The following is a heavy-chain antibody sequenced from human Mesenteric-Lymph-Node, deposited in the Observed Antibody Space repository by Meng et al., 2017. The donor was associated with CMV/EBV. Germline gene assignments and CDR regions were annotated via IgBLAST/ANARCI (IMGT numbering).Heavy chain of an antibody. J-gene: IGHJ4*02. V-gene: IGHV4-39*07. D-gene: IGHD4-23*01. CDR1: GDSISSNTYY. CDR3: ARELDGGNSAFFY. Sequence: SETLSLTCTVSGDSISSNTYYWGCIRQPPGKGLEWLGTIYYSGSTFYNPSLKSRVTMSLDTSKNQFSLKLSSVTAADTAVYYCARELDGGNSAFFYWGQGTLVTVSS. CDR2: IYYSGST.